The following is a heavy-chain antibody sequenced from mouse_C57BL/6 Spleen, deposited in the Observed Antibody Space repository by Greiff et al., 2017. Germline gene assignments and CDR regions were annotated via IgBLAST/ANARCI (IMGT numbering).Heavy chain of an antibody. CDR3: ASEDDYDGFAY. CDR1: GYTFTSYW. D-gene: IGHD2-4*01. CDR2: IDPSDSYT. V-gene: IGHV1-69*01. Sequence: QVQLQQPGAELVMPGASVKLSCKASGYTFTSYWMHWVKQRPGQGLEWIGEIDPSDSYTNYNQKFKGKSTLTVDKSSSTAYMQLSSLTSEDSAVYYCASEDDYDGFAYWGQGTLVTVSA. J-gene: IGHJ3*01.